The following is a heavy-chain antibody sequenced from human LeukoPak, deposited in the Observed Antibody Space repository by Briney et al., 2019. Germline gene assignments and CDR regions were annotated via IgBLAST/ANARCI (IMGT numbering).Heavy chain of an antibody. CDR2: ISSSATTI. CDR1: GFTFTNYG. D-gene: IGHD5-12*01. Sequence: GGSLRLSCAASGFTFTNYGMNWVRQAPRKGLEWLSYISSSATTIYYADSVKGRFTISRDNAKNSVYLQMNSLGDEDTAVYYCAGDPSGYYYLDQWGQGTLVAVSS. V-gene: IGHV3-48*02. CDR3: AGDPSGYYYLDQ. J-gene: IGHJ4*02.